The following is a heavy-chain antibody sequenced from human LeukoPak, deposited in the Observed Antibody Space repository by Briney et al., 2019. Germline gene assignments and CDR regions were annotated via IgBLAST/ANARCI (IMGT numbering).Heavy chain of an antibody. CDR2: ISYDGSNK. Sequence: GGSLRLSCAASGFTFSSYAMHWVRQAPGKGLEWVAVISYDGSNKYYADSVKGRFTISRDNSKNTLYLQMNSLRAEDTAVYYCARADCSSTSCYHRYYYGMDVWGQGTTVTVSS. D-gene: IGHD2-2*01. CDR3: ARADCSSTSCYHRYYYGMDV. CDR1: GFTFSSYA. J-gene: IGHJ6*02. V-gene: IGHV3-30-3*01.